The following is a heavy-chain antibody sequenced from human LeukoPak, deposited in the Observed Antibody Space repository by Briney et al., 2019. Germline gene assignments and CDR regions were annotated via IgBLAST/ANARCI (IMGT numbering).Heavy chain of an antibody. V-gene: IGHV4-39*01. CDR3: ARHLSGTGYYRPEYFQH. CDR1: GGSISSSSYY. Sequence: MSSETLSLTCTVSGGSISSSSYYWGWIRQPPGKGLEWIGSIYYSGSTYFNPSLQSRVTISVDTSKNQLSLKVSSVTAADTAVYFCARHLSGTGYYRPEYFQHWGQGTLVTVSS. D-gene: IGHD3-22*01. CDR2: IYYSGST. J-gene: IGHJ1*01.